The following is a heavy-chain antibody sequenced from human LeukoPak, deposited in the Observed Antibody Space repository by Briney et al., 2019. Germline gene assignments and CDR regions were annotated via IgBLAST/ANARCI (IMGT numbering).Heavy chain of an antibody. V-gene: IGHV3-23*01. CDR1: GFIFSNYA. Sequence: GGSLRLSCAASGFIFSNYALMWLRQSPGKGLEWVSAIRGSGGGTFYADSVKGRSTISRDNSKNTLYLQMNGLRAEDTAVYYCARDPNGDYIGAFDMWGRGTLVTVSS. CDR3: ARDPNGDYIGAFDM. J-gene: IGHJ3*02. CDR2: IRGSGGGT. D-gene: IGHD4-17*01.